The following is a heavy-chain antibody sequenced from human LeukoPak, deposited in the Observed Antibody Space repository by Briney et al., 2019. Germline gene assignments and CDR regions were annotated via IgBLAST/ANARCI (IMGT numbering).Heavy chain of an antibody. CDR2: IYYSGST. J-gene: IGHJ5*02. CDR3: AREITMVRGAENWFDP. D-gene: IGHD3-10*01. Sequence: KPSETLSLTCTVSGGSISSYYWSWIRQPPGKGLEWIGYIYYSGSTNYNPSLKSRVTISVDTSKNQFSLKLSSVTAADTAVYYCAREITMVRGAENWFDPWGQGTLVTVSS. CDR1: GGSISSYY. V-gene: IGHV4-59*01.